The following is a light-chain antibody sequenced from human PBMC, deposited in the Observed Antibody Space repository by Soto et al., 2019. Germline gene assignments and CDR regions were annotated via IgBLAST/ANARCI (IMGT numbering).Light chain of an antibody. J-gene: IGKJ2*01. CDR3: QQYGGSPRYT. CDR2: GAS. CDR1: QSVSSTY. Sequence: EIVLTQSPGTLSLSPGGRATLSCRASQSVSSTYLAWYQQKPGQAPRLLIYGASSRATGIPDRFSGSGSGTDFTLTISNLEPEDFAVYYCQQYGGSPRYTFGQGTKLEIK. V-gene: IGKV3-20*01.